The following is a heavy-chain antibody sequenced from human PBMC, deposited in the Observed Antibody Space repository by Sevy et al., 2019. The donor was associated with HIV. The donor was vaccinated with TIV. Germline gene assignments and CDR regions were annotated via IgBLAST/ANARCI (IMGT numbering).Heavy chain of an antibody. CDR2: ISYDGSNK. Sequence: GGSLRLSCAASGFTFSSYAMHWVRQAPGKGLEWVEVISYDGSNKNYADSVKGRFTISRDNSKNTLYLQMNRLRAEDTAVYYCARAGSSSWFLGYWGQGTLVTVSS. CDR1: GFTFSSYA. D-gene: IGHD6-13*01. J-gene: IGHJ4*02. V-gene: IGHV3-30-3*01. CDR3: ARAGSSSWFLGY.